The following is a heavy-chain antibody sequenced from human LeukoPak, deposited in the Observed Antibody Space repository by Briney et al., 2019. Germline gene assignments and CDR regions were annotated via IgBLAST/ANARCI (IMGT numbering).Heavy chain of an antibody. Sequence: SETLSLTCAVYGGSFSGYYWSWIRQPPGKGLEWIGEINHSGSTNYNPSLKSRVTISVDTSKNQFSLKLSSVTAADTAVYYCARDWGRLRYFDWLYPFDIWGQGTMVTVSS. CDR2: INHSGST. CDR3: ARDWGRLRYFDWLYPFDI. D-gene: IGHD3-9*01. V-gene: IGHV4-34*01. J-gene: IGHJ3*02. CDR1: GGSFSGYY.